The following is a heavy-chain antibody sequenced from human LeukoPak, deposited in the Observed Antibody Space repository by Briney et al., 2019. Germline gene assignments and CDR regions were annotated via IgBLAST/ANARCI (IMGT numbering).Heavy chain of an antibody. CDR3: ARSDYHGSGSHAVFDAFDI. J-gene: IGHJ3*02. V-gene: IGHV1-18*01. Sequence: ASVKVSCKASGYTFTSYGISWVRQAPGQGLEWMGWISAYNGNTNYAQKLQGRVTMTTDTSTSTAYMELRSLRSDDTAVYYCARSDYHGSGSHAVFDAFDIWGQGTRVTVSS. CDR2: ISAYNGNT. D-gene: IGHD3-10*01. CDR1: GYTFTSYG.